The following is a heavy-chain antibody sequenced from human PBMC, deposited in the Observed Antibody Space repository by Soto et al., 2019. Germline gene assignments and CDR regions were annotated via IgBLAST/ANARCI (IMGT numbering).Heavy chain of an antibody. CDR2: INPSGGST. CDR1: GYIFTNHY. V-gene: IGHV1-46*01. J-gene: IGHJ4*02. CDR3: ARADYYDSSGFYYDC. Sequence: ASVKVSCKASGYIFTNHYIHWVRQAPGQGLDWMGIINPSGGSTNYLQKFQGGITMTRDTSTSTVYMELSSLRSEDTAVYFCARADYYDSSGFYYDCWGQGSLVTVSS. D-gene: IGHD3-22*01.